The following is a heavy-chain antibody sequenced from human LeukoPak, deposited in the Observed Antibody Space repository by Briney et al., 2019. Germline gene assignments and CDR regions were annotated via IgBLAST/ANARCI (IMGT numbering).Heavy chain of an antibody. Sequence: TGGSLRLSCAASGFTFSSYAMSWVRQAPGKGLEWVSYISSSGGTIYYADSVKGRFTISRDNSKNSLYLQMNSLRAEDTAVYYCARPDGYNYPYWGQGTLVTVSS. CDR1: GFTFSSYA. J-gene: IGHJ4*02. CDR3: ARPDGYNYPY. D-gene: IGHD5-24*01. CDR2: ISSSGGTI. V-gene: IGHV3-48*04.